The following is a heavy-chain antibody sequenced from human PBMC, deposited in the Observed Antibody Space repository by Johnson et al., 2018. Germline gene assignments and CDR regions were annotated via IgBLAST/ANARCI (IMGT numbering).Heavy chain of an antibody. CDR2: ISYDGGNK. V-gene: IGHV3-30-3*01. CDR3: ARGGITMRMGHFQD. Sequence: QVQLVESGGGVVQPGRSLRLFCAASRFTFSTYPMYWVRQAPGKGLEWVAVISYDGGNKYYADSVKGRFTISRDNAKNTLYLQMNSLRAEDTGVYYCARGGITMRMGHFQDWGQGTLVTVSS. CDR1: RFTFSTYP. J-gene: IGHJ1*01. D-gene: IGHD3-22*01.